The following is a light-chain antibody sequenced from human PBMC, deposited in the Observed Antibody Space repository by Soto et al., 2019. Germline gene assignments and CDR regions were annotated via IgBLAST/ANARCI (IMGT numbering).Light chain of an antibody. CDR3: QHYGITTNT. V-gene: IGKV3-20*01. J-gene: IGKJ1*01. CDR1: QSVSSRY. Sequence: LKERPGALALCAGASANLSYRASQSVSSRYLAWYQQKPGQAPRLLIYGASSRATGIPDRFSGSGSVTDFTRTITRQEPDDGIVDYCQHYGITTNTFGQGTRVEIK. CDR2: GAS.